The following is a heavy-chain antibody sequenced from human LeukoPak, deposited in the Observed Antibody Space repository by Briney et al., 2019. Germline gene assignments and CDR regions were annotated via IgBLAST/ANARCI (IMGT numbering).Heavy chain of an antibody. D-gene: IGHD1-1*01. CDR1: GFTVSSTY. CDR3: ARQVPTAEFDY. V-gene: IGHV3-7*01. CDR2: IKGDGSEK. J-gene: IGHJ4*02. Sequence: GGSLRLSCAASGFTVSSTYMTWVRQAPGKGLEWVADIKGDGSEKKYVDSVKGRFTISRDNAKNSLYLQMNSLRAEDTAVYYCARQVPTAEFDYWGQGTLVTVSS.